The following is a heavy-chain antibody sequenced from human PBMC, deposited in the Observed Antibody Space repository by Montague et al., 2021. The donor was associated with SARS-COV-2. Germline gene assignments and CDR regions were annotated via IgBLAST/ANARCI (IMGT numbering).Heavy chain of an antibody. CDR2: VYHSGYT. CDR3: ARRGYTGSDYFDY. J-gene: IGHJ4*02. Sequence: SETLSLTCSVSGFSISSGFYWAWIRQSPGKGPEWIGTVYHSGYTHHNPSLKGRVTVSIGTSKNQFSLTVTSVTAADTAVYFCARRGYTGSDYFDYWGQGTLVTVSS. CDR1: GFSISSGFY. D-gene: IGHD5-12*01. V-gene: IGHV4-38-2*01.